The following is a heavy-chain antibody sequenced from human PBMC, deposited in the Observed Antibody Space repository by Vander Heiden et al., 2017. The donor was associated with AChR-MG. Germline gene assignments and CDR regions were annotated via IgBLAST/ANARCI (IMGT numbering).Heavy chain of an antibody. CDR1: GGPISSRGYY. CDR2: ISHSGST. V-gene: IGHV4-39*01. J-gene: IGHJ3*02. Sequence: QLQLQESGPGLVKLSETLSLTCTVSGGPISSRGYYWGWIRQPPGKGLDWIGSISHSGSTYYNPSLKSRVTTSVDTSKNQFSLKLSSVTATDTAVYYCARPTDHINRARLAFDIWGQGTMVTVSS. CDR3: ARPTDHINRARLAFDI.